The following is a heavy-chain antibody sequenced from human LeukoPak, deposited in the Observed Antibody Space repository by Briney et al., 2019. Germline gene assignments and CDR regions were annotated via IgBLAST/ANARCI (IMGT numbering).Heavy chain of an antibody. CDR3: ARGGYYYDR. Sequence: SETLSLTCTVSGGSISSSSYYWGWIRQPPGKGLEWIGSIYYSGSTYYNPSLESRVTISVDTSKNQFSLKLSSVTAADTAVYYCARGGYYYDRWGQGTLVTVSS. J-gene: IGHJ4*02. CDR2: IYYSGST. D-gene: IGHD3-22*01. CDR1: GGSISSSSYY. V-gene: IGHV4-39*07.